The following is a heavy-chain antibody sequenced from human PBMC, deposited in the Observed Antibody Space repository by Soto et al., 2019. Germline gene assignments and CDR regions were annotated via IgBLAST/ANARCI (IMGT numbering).Heavy chain of an antibody. CDR3: PRPGYSGSWTLRGAFDI. CDR1: GYTFTSYY. Sequence: ASVKVSCKASGYTFTSYYMHWVRQAPGQGLEWMGIINPSGGSTSYAQKFQGRVTLTRDTSTSTVDMELSSLRSEDTAVYYCPRPGYSGSWTLRGAFDIWGQGTMVTVSS. D-gene: IGHD6-13*01. V-gene: IGHV1-46*01. CDR2: INPSGGST. J-gene: IGHJ3*02.